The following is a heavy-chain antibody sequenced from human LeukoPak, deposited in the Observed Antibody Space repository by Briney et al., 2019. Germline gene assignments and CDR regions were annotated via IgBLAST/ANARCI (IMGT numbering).Heavy chain of an antibody. V-gene: IGHV4-38-2*02. CDR3: ARTREDGDYAPYYGMDV. CDR1: GYSISSGYY. Sequence: SETLSLTCTVSGYSISSGYYWGWIRQPPGKGLEWIGSIYHSGSTYYNPSLKSRVTISVDTSKNQFSLKLSSVTAADTAVYYCARTREDGDYAPYYGMDVWGQGTTVTVSS. D-gene: IGHD4-17*01. CDR2: IYHSGST. J-gene: IGHJ6*02.